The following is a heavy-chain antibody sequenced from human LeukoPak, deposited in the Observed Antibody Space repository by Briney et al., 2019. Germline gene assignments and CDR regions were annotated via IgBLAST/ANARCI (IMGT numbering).Heavy chain of an antibody. CDR1: GGSISSSSYY. V-gene: IGHV4-39*07. J-gene: IGHJ3*02. Sequence: PSETLSLTCTVSGGSISSSSYYWGWIRQPPGKGLEWIGSIYYSGSTYYNPSLKSRVTISVDTSKNQFSLKLSSVTAADTAVYYCARGRYLAAAGKIGSAFDIWGQGTMVTVSS. CDR3: ARGRYLAAAGKIGSAFDI. CDR2: IYYSGST. D-gene: IGHD6-13*01.